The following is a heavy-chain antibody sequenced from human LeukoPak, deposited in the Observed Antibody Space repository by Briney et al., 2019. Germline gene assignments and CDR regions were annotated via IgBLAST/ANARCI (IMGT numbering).Heavy chain of an antibody. D-gene: IGHD3-9*01. V-gene: IGHV3-33*06. Sequence: VGSLRLSCAASGFSFSGSGMPWGRQAPGKGLEWVALIWFDGSHRYYADSVKGRLTISRDNSNNTLFLQMNSLRVEDTAVYYCAKDPGDYYDILTGYYWGQGTLVTVSS. J-gene: IGHJ4*02. CDR1: GFSFSGSG. CDR3: AKDPGDYYDILTGYY. CDR2: IWFDGSHR.